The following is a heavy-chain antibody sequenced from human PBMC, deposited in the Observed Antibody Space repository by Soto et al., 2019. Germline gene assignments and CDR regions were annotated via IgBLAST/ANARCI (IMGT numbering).Heavy chain of an antibody. CDR3: ARQLIGYCSSTSCPNHYGMDV. D-gene: IGHD2-2*01. V-gene: IGHV5-10-1*01. CDR2: IDPSDSYT. Sequence: PGESLKISCKGSGYSFTSYWISWVRQMPGKGLEWMGRIDPSDSYTNYSPSFQGHVTISADKSISTAYLQWSSLKASDTAMYYCARQLIGYCSSTSCPNHYGMDVWGQGTTVTVSS. J-gene: IGHJ6*02. CDR1: GYSFTSYW.